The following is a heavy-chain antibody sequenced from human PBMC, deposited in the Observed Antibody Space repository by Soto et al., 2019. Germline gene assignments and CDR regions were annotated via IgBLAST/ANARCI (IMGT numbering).Heavy chain of an antibody. J-gene: IGHJ4*02. CDR3: ARTFDTITYYFNY. Sequence: QVHLVESGGGVDQPGGSLRLSCAASEFSFSSYAMHWIRQAPGKGLEWVAVISFDGNIIHYADSVKGRFIIARDNSKNTLYLQMHRLSGEDTAVYYCARTFDTITYYFNYWGQGTLVTFSS. D-gene: IGHD3-9*01. CDR1: EFSFSSYA. V-gene: IGHV3-30-3*01. CDR2: ISFDGNII.